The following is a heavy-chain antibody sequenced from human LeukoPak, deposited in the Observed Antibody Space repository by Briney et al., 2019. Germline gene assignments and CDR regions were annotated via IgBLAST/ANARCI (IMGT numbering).Heavy chain of an antibody. Sequence: VASAKVSCKASGFTFSHSAMQWVRQARGQRLERIGWILVGSGKTNYAQTFQERVTITRDMSTSTAYMELSSLRSEDTAVYFCAADLGSSGYHLFDHWGQGTLVTVSS. D-gene: IGHD3-22*01. CDR2: ILVGSGKT. CDR3: AADLGSSGYHLFDH. CDR1: GFTFSHSA. J-gene: IGHJ4*02. V-gene: IGHV1-58*02.